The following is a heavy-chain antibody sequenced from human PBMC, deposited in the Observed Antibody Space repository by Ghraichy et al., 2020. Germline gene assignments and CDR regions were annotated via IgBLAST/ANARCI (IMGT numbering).Heavy chain of an antibody. CDR3: SRGIPIFGAPPSSGYYGMDV. CDR1: GFTVSSNY. D-gene: IGHD3-3*01. CDR2: IYSGGST. Sequence: GGSLRLSCVASGFTVSSNYMSWVRQAPGKGLEWVSVIYSGGSTYYADSVKGRFTISRDNSKNTLYFQMNNLRAEDTAVYYCSRGIPIFGAPPSSGYYGMDVWGQGTTVTVSS. J-gene: IGHJ6*02. V-gene: IGHV3-53*01.